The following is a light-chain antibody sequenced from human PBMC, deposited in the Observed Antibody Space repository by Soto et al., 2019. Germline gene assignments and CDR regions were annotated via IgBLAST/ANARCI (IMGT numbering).Light chain of an antibody. CDR1: QSLVHSDGIAY. CDR3: MQGTHWQIT. Sequence: DFVMTQSPLSLPVTLGQPASISCRSNQSLVHSDGIAYFSWFQQRPGRSPRRLIYKVSNRDSGVPARFSGSGSGTDFALKISRVEAEDVGVYYCMQGTHWQITFGQGTRLEIK. V-gene: IGKV2-30*02. CDR2: KVS. J-gene: IGKJ5*01.